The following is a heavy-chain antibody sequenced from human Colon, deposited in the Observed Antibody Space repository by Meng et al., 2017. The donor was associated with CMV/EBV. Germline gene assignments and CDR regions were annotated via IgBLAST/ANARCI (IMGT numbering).Heavy chain of an antibody. V-gene: IGHV3-74*01. D-gene: IGHD6-19*01. Sequence: EVQLVESGGDLVQAGESLRLSCVASGFRFGIYWMHWVRQGPGKGPEWVARISSDGSSTAYADSVKGRFTISRDNAQNKMFLEMTSLRVDDTAMYYCSRDLAVAGPVAYWGQGTLVTVSS. CDR3: SRDLAVAGPVAY. CDR1: GFRFGIYW. J-gene: IGHJ4*02. CDR2: ISSDGSST.